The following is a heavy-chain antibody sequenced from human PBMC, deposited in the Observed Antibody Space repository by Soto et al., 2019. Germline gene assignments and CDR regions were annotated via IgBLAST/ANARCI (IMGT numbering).Heavy chain of an antibody. D-gene: IGHD6-13*01. Sequence: QVQLVQSGAEVKKPGSSVKVSCKASGGTFRTNTMTWARQAPGPGLEWMGGIIPILSTPNYAQKFQGRVAITAYESTSTVYMQLSSLRSEDTAVYYCVSKYQWGQGTLVSVSS. V-gene: IGHV1-69*01. J-gene: IGHJ4*02. CDR3: VSKYQ. CDR2: IIPILSTP. CDR1: GGTFRTNT.